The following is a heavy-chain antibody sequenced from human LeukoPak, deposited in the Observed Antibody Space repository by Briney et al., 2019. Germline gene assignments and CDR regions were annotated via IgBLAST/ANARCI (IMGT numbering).Heavy chain of an antibody. V-gene: IGHV3-30*18. D-gene: IGHD3-10*01. CDR1: GFTFSSYG. J-gene: IGHJ5*02. CDR3: AKDHSAGWLARITMVRGIPDFDP. Sequence: GRSLRLSCAASGFTFSSYGMHWVRQAPGKGLEWVAVISYDGSNKYYADSVKGRFTISRDNSKNTLYLQMNSLRAEDTAVYYCAKDHSAGWLARITMVRGIPDFDPWGQGTLVTVSS. CDR2: ISYDGSNK.